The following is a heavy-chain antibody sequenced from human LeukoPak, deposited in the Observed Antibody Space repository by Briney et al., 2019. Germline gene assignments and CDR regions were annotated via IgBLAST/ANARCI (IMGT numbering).Heavy chain of an antibody. V-gene: IGHV3-23*01. D-gene: IGHD2-2*01. J-gene: IGHJ6*02. CDR1: GFTFSSYA. CDR3: AKGGFVVVPAATHGMDV. Sequence: PGGSLRLSCAASGFTFSSYAMSWVRQAPGKGLEWVSAISGSGGSTYYADSVKGRFTISRDNSKNTLYLQMNSLRAEDTAVYYCAKGGFVVVPAATHGMDVWGQGTTVTVSS. CDR2: ISGSGGST.